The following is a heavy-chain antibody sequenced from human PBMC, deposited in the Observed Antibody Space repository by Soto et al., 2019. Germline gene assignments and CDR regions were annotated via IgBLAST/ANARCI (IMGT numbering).Heavy chain of an antibody. Sequence: QVQLVQSGAEVTKPGASVKVSCKASGYTLTSYDINWVRQATGQGLEWMGWMSPNSGATGYGQKFQGRVTMTRDTSISTAYMELINLRSEDTAIYYCARGVDAGVDVWGQGSTVTVSS. CDR2: MSPNSGAT. CDR1: GYTLTSYD. CDR3: ARGVDAGVDV. D-gene: IGHD1-1*01. J-gene: IGHJ6*02. V-gene: IGHV1-8*01.